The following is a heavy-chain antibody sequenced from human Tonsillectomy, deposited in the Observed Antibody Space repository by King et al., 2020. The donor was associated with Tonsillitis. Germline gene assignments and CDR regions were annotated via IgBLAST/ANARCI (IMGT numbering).Heavy chain of an antibody. CDR2: ISYDGSNK. J-gene: IGHJ3*02. CDR1: GFTFSSYG. Sequence: VQLVESGGGVVQPGRSLRLSCAASGFTFSSYGMHGVRQAPGKGLEGVAVISYDGSNKYYADSVKGRFTISRDNSKNTLYLQMNSLRAEDTAVYYCAKRGGSGSYYNMRNAFDIWGQGTMVTVSS. V-gene: IGHV3-30*18. CDR3: AKRGGSGSYYNMRNAFDI. D-gene: IGHD3-10*01.